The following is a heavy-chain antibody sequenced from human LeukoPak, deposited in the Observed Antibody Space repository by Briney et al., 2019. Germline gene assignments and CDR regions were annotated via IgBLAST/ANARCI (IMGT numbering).Heavy chain of an antibody. V-gene: IGHV3-33*01. CDR2: IWYDGINK. J-gene: IGHJ4*02. Sequence: PGRSLRLSCAASGFTFSSYGMHWVRQAPGKGLEWVAVIWYDGINKYYADSVKGRFTISRDNSKNTLYLQMNSLRAEDTAVYYCARPHDSSGYYRYWFDYWGQGTLVTVSS. CDR1: GFTFSSYG. D-gene: IGHD3-22*01. CDR3: ARPHDSSGYYRYWFDY.